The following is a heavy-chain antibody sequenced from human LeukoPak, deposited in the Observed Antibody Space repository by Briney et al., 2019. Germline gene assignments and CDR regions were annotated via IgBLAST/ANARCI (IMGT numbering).Heavy chain of an antibody. CDR3: APDSSHSGGYSSS. CDR2: IYSGGST. D-gene: IGHD6-13*01. CDR1: GFTVSSNY. V-gene: IGHV3-66*01. Sequence: PGGSLRLSCAASGFTVSSNYMSWVRQAPGKGLEWVSVIYSGGSTYYADSVKGRFTISRDNSKNTLYLQMNSLRAEDTAVYYCAPDSSHSGGYSSSWGQGTLVTVSS. J-gene: IGHJ4*02.